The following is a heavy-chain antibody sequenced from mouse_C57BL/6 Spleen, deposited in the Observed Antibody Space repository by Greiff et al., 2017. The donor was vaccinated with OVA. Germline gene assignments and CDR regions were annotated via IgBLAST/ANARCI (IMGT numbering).Heavy chain of an antibody. CDR3: ARNDGYYFYYAMDY. CDR1: GFSLTSYA. D-gene: IGHD2-3*01. CDR2: IWTGGGT. Sequence: VQRVESGPGLVAPSQSLSITCTVSGFSLTSYAISWVRQPPGKGLEWLGVIWTGGGTNYNSALKSRLSISKDNSKSQVFLKMNSLQTDDTARYYCARNDGYYFYYAMDYWGQGTSVTVSS. J-gene: IGHJ4*01. V-gene: IGHV2-9-1*01.